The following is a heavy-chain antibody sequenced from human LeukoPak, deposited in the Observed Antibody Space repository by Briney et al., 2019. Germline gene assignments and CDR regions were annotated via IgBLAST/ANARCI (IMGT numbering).Heavy chain of an antibody. CDR2: MYYNGST. D-gene: IGHD4-17*01. Sequence: SETLSLTCTVSGGSISSTNYYWGWIRQPPGKGLEWIGSMYYNGSTYYNPSLKSRVTISVDTSKNQFSLKLRSVTAADTAVYYCARGRLRYWFDPWGQGTLVTVSS. V-gene: IGHV4-39*07. CDR3: ARGRLRYWFDP. J-gene: IGHJ5*02. CDR1: GGSISSTNYY.